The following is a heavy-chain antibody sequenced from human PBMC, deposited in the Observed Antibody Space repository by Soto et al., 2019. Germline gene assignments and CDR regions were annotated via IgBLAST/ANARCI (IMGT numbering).Heavy chain of an antibody. V-gene: IGHV5-51*01. CDR2: IYPGDSDT. J-gene: IGHJ3*02. CDR1: GYSFTSYW. CDR3: ERRPHYYDRSCYYSGFDI. Sequence: DSLKISCKGSGYSFTSYWIGWVRHMPGKGLEWMGIIYPGDSDTRYSPSFQGQVTISADKSISTAYQQWSSLKASATAMYYCERRPHYYDRSCYYSGFDIWGQGTQVT. D-gene: IGHD3-22*01.